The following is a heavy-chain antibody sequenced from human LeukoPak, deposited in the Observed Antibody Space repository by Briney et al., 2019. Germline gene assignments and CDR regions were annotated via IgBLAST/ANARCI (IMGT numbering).Heavy chain of an antibody. CDR2: ISASGDNT. J-gene: IGHJ4*02. CDR3: AKVVGTGTTPTDY. CDR1: GFTFSSYW. V-gene: IGHV3-23*01. D-gene: IGHD1-1*01. Sequence: GGSLRLSCAASGFTFSSYWMTWVRQAPGKGPVWVAVISASGDNTDYADSVKGRFTISRDNSKNTLSLQMSSLRVEDTAVYYCAKVVGTGTTPTDYWGQGTLVTVSS.